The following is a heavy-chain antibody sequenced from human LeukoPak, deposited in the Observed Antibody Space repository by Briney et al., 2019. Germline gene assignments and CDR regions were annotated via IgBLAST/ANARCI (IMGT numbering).Heavy chain of an antibody. V-gene: IGHV1-46*01. CDR3: ARDHSDTKPRPNWWFDP. J-gene: IGHJ5*02. CDR1: GYTFTRHY. D-gene: IGHD1-1*01. Sequence: GASVKVSCKTSGYTFTRHYVHWVRQAPGQGLGWVGVIGPADGARSYAPRFQGRVTMTRDTSTSTVYMELSSLRSEDTAVYYCARDHSDTKPRPNWWFDPWGQGTLVIVSS. CDR2: IGPADGAR.